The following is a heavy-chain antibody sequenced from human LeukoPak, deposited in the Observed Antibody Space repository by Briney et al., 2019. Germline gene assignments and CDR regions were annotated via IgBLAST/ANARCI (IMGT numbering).Heavy chain of an antibody. CDR1: GFTFDDYA. V-gene: IGHV3-9*01. D-gene: IGHD1-26*01. J-gene: IGHJ4*02. CDR3: ARVQWELRGVGSYFDY. CDR2: ISWNSGSI. Sequence: PGRSLRLSCAASGFTFDDYAMHWVRQAPGKGLEWVSGISWNSGSIGYADSVKGRFTISRDNAKNSLYLQMYSPRAEDTAVYYCARVQWELRGVGSYFDYWGQGTLVTVSS.